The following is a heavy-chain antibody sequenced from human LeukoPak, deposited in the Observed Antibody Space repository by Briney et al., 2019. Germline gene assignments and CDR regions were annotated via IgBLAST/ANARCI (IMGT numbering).Heavy chain of an antibody. CDR2: IYYSGST. CDR3: ARDRAYSSSWVTEDYGMDV. Sequence: PSETLSLTCSVSGGSISSYYWSWIRQPPGKGLEWIGYIYYSGSTNYNPSLKSRVTISVDTSKNQFSLKLSSVTAADTAVYYCARDRAYSSSWVTEDYGMDVWGQGTTVTVSS. V-gene: IGHV4-59*01. CDR1: GGSISSYY. J-gene: IGHJ6*02. D-gene: IGHD6-13*01.